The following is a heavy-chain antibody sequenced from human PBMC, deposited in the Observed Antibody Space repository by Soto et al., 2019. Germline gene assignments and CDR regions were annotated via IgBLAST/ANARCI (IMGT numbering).Heavy chain of an antibody. CDR1: GFTFSSYS. Sequence: PGGSLRLSCAASGFTFSSYSMNWVRQAPGKGLEWVSSISSSSSYIYYADSVKGRFTISRDNAKNSLYLQMNSLRAEDTAVYYCARDGIYYDIPWFDPWGQGTRVTVSS. J-gene: IGHJ5*02. D-gene: IGHD3-22*01. CDR2: ISSSSSYI. V-gene: IGHV3-21*01. CDR3: ARDGIYYDIPWFDP.